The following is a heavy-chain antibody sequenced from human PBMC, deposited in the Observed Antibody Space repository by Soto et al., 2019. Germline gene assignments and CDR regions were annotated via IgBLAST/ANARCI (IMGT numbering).Heavy chain of an antibody. V-gene: IGHV3-30*04. J-gene: IGHJ6*02. CDR3: VRVGWGYIFGNGLDG. CDR1: GFIFSDTS. D-gene: IGHD3-3*01. CDR2: IQHDGSRI. Sequence: QVQLVESGGAVVQPGGSLRLSCAAAGFIFSDTSMHWVRQAPGKGLEWVAVIQHDGSRIYYADSVKGRFTISRDNSKNMLYLQLNGLTTEDTAVYFCVRVGWGYIFGNGLDGWGQGTTVTVSS.